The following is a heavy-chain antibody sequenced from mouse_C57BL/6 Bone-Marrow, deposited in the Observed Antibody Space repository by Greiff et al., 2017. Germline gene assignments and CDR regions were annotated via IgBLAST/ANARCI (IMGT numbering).Heavy chain of an antibody. J-gene: IGHJ1*03. V-gene: IGHV1-82*01. CDR1: GYAFSSSW. CDR2: IYPGDGDT. CDR3: ARGGSNYPDWYFDV. Sequence: VQLQQSGPALVKPGASVKISCKASGYAFSSSWMTWVQQRPGKGLEWIGRIYPGDGDTNYNGKFKGKVTLTADTSTSTAYMQLSSLTSEDSAVDFCARGGSNYPDWYFDVWGTGTTVTVSS. D-gene: IGHD2-5*01.